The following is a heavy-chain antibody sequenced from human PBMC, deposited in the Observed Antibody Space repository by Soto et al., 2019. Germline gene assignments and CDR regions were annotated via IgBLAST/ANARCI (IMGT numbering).Heavy chain of an antibody. J-gene: IGHJ4*02. Sequence: GASVKVSCKASGYTFTGYYMHWVGQAPGQGLEWMGWINPNSGGTNYAQKFQGWVTMTRDTSISTAYMELSRMRSDDTAVYYCGRVGDHADTAMVAYFFDYWGQGTLVTVSS. CDR2: INPNSGGT. CDR3: GRVGDHADTAMVAYFFDY. D-gene: IGHD5-18*01. CDR1: GYTFTGYY. V-gene: IGHV1-2*04.